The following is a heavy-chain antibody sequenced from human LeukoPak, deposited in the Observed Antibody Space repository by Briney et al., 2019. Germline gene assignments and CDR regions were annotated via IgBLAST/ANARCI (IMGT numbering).Heavy chain of an antibody. V-gene: IGHV3-30*02. J-gene: IGHJ4*02. D-gene: IGHD3-22*01. CDR2: IGHDGSKK. Sequence: GGSLRLSCAASGFIFNRYGMHWVRQAPGKGLEWVTYIGHDGSKKYYADSVKGRFTISRDSSKNTLYLQMNSLRVEDTAVYYCARDVRIVYYDRSPDYWGQGTLVTVPS. CDR3: ARDVRIVYYDRSPDY. CDR1: GFIFNRYG.